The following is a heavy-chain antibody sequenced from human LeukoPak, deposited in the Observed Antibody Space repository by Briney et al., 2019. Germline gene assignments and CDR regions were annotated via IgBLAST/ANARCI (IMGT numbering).Heavy chain of an antibody. CDR3: GRRPEALDY. CDR1: GGSFSGYY. CDR2: INHSGST. J-gene: IGHJ4*02. Sequence: SETLSLTCAVSGGSFSGYYWNWIRQPPGKGREWIGEINHSGSTNYNPSLKSRVTMSVDTSKNQFSLNLRSVTAADTAVYYCGRRPEALDYWGQGTLVTVSS. V-gene: IGHV4-34*01.